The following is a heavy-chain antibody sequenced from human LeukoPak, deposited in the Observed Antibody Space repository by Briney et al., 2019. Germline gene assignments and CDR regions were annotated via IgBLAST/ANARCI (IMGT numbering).Heavy chain of an antibody. CDR3: VAYPTTVTNRFDP. Sequence: LAGGPLRLSCAASGFTFSSYAMSWVRQAPGKGLEWVSAISGSGGSTYYADSVKGRFTISRNNSKNPLYLQMNSLRAEDTAVYYCVAYPTTVTNRFDPWGQGTLVTVSS. J-gene: IGHJ5*02. V-gene: IGHV3-23*01. D-gene: IGHD4-17*01. CDR1: GFTFSSYA. CDR2: ISGSGGST.